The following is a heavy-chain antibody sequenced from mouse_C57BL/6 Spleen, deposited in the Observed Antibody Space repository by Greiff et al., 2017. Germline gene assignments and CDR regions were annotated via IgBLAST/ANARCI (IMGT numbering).Heavy chain of an antibody. D-gene: IGHD2-4*01. Sequence: DVQLQESGPGLVKPSQSLSLTCSVTGYSITSGYYWNWIRQFPGNKLEWMGYISYDGSNNYNPSLKNRISITRDTSKNQFFLKLNSVTTEDTATYYCARGYDYEGWFAYWGQGTLVTVSA. V-gene: IGHV3-6*01. CDR1: GYSITSGYY. CDR3: ARGYDYEGWFAY. CDR2: ISYDGSN. J-gene: IGHJ3*01.